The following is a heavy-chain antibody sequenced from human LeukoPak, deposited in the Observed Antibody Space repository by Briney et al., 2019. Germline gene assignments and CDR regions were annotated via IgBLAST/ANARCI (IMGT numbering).Heavy chain of an antibody. V-gene: IGHV1-69*05. D-gene: IGHD3-22*01. J-gene: IGHJ3*02. Sequence: ASVKVSCKASGGTFSNYALNWVRQAPGRGLEWMGGTTPILGSAEYAQNFQGRVTVTTDESTSTAYMEMSGLRSDDTAVYYCAGALFHFDSSGYDMGAYDIWGQGTMVTVSS. CDR3: AGALFHFDSSGYDMGAYDI. CDR2: TTPILGSA. CDR1: GGTFSNYA.